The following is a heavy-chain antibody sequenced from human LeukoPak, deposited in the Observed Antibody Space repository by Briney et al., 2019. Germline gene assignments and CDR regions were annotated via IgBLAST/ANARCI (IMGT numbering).Heavy chain of an antibody. D-gene: IGHD6-13*01. V-gene: IGHV3-74*01. J-gene: IGHJ4*02. CDR3: ARDPPAAGMDYFDY. CDR2: INSDGSST. CDR1: GFTFSSYW. Sequence: PGGSLRLSCAASGFTFSSYWMHWVRQAPGKGLVWVSRINSDGSSTSYADSVKGRFTVSRDNSKNTLYLQMNSLRVEDTAVYYCARDPPAAGMDYFDYWGQGTLVTVSP.